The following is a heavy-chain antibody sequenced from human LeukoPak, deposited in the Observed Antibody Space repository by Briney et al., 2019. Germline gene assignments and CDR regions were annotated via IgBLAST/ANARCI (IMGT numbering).Heavy chain of an antibody. J-gene: IGHJ1*01. CDR3: ARPYGDYVRNAEYFQH. D-gene: IGHD4-17*01. Sequence: HWASVKVSCKASGGTFSSYAISWVRQAPGQGLEWMGGIIPIFGTANYAQKFQGRVTITADESTSTAYMELSSLRSEDTAVYYCARPYGDYVRNAEYFQHWGQGTLVTAS. CDR1: GGTFSSYA. V-gene: IGHV1-69*13. CDR2: IIPIFGTA.